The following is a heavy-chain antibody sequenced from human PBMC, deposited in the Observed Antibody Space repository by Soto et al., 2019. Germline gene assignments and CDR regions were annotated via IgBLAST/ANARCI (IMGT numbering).Heavy chain of an antibody. CDR1: GYTFTSYG. Sequence: QVQLLQSGAEVKKPGASVKVSCKASGYTFTSYGISWVRQAPGQGLEWMGWISAYNGNTNYAQKLQGRVTMTTDTSTRPAYMELKSLRSYDTDVYDCASGHDYCDYVSPPTFDYWGHGTLVTVSS. V-gene: IGHV1-18*01. D-gene: IGHD4-17*01. CDR2: ISAYNGNT. CDR3: ASGHDYCDYVSPPTFDY. J-gene: IGHJ4*01.